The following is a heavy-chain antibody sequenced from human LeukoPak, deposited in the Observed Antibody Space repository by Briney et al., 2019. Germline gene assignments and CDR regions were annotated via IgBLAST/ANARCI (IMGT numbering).Heavy chain of an antibody. D-gene: IGHD5-24*01. CDR3: VRARNGYNDH. CDR2: ISGSDNSI. CDR1: GFTFSDYY. Sequence: GGSLRLSCAASGFTFSDYYMSWIRQAPGKGLEWISYISGSDNSIYYADSMKGRFTISRDNAKNSLYLQMSSLRDEDTAVYYCVRARNGYNDHWGQGTLVTVSS. J-gene: IGHJ5*02. V-gene: IGHV3-11*01.